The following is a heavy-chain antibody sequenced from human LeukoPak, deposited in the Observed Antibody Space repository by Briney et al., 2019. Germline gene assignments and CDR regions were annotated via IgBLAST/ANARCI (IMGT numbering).Heavy chain of an antibody. CDR3: ARPYYYDSRIDP. J-gene: IGHJ5*02. Sequence: SQTLSLTCTVSGGSISSGDYYWSWIRQPPGKGLEWIGYFYYSGSTYYNPSLKSRVTISVDTSKNQFSLKLSFVTASDTAVYYCARPYYYDSRIDPWGQGTLVTVSS. CDR1: GGSISSGDYY. CDR2: FYYSGST. D-gene: IGHD3-22*01. V-gene: IGHV4-30-4*01.